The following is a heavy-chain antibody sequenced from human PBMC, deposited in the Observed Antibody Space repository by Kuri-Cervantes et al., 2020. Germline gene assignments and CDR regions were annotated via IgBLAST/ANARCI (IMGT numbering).Heavy chain of an antibody. CDR1: GFTFSSYA. J-gene: IGHJ6*02. CDR2: ISGSGGST. V-gene: IGHV3-23*01. D-gene: IGHD6-13*01. Sequence: GGSLRLSCAASGFTFSSYAMSWVRQAPGKGLEWVSAISGSGGSTYYADSVKGRFTISRDNSKNTLYLQMNSLRAEDTAVYFCVRDGGSATAAAAGNYYHGMDVWGQGTTVTVSS. CDR3: VRDGGSATAAAAGNYYHGMDV.